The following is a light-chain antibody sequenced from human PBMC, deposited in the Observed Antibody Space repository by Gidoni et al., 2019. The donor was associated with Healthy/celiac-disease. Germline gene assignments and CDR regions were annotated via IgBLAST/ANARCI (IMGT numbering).Light chain of an antibody. V-gene: IGKV3-20*01. CDR3: QQDGSSPCT. J-gene: IGKJ1*01. CDR1: QSVSSSY. CDR2: GAS. Sequence: EIVLTQSPGTVSLSPGERATLSCRASQSVSSSYLSGYKQKPGQAPRLLIHGASSRATGLPDRFRGSGSRTDFTLTISRLEPEAFAVYYCQQDGSSPCTFGQXTQVEIK.